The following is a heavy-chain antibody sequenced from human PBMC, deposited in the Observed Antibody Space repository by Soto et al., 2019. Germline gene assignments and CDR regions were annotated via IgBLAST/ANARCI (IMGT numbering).Heavy chain of an antibody. CDR3: GLLIAVAAPVDY. D-gene: IGHD6-19*01. CDR1: GYTSTSYY. Sequence: ASVKVSCKASGYTSTSYYMHWVRQAPGQGLEWMGIINPSGGSTSYAQKFQGRVTMTRDTSTSTVYMELSSLRSEDTAVYYCGLLIAVAAPVDYWGKGTLVTVSS. CDR2: INPSGGST. J-gene: IGHJ4*02. V-gene: IGHV1-46*01.